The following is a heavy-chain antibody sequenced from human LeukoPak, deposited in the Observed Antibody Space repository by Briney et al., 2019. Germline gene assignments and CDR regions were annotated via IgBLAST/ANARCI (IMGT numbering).Heavy chain of an antibody. D-gene: IGHD3-22*01. CDR1: GGSISSGGYY. J-gene: IGHJ6*03. V-gene: IGHV4-30-2*01. Sequence: SETLSLTCTVSGGSISSGGYYWSWIRQPPGKGLEWIGYIYHSGSTYYNPSLKSRVTMSVDTSKNQFSLKLSSVTAADTAVYYCAREAPYDSSGYPYYYYYYMDVWGKGTTVTVSS. CDR3: AREAPYDSSGYPYYYYYYMDV. CDR2: IYHSGST.